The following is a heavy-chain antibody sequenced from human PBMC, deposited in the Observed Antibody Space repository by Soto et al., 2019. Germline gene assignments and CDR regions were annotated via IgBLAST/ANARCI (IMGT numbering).Heavy chain of an antibody. D-gene: IGHD3-9*01. CDR2: VYYSGST. CDR3: SRSDYDILTGYSHFDY. J-gene: IGHJ4*02. CDR1: GCSVSNYY. V-gene: IGHV4-59*02. Sequence: PSETLSLTCTVSGCSVSNYYWSWIRQPPGKGLEWIGYVYYSGSTNSNPSLKSRVTISVDTSKNQFSLKLSSVTAADTAVYYCSRSDYDILTGYSHFDYWGQGTLVTVSS.